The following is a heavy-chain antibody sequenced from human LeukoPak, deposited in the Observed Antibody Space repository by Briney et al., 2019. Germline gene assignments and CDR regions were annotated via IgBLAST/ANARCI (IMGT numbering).Heavy chain of an antibody. CDR3: ARGYGDNSGALDI. D-gene: IGHD4-23*01. CDR2: IWYDGRKK. Sequence: GGSLRLSCAASGFTFSSYGMHWVRQAPGKGLEWVAVIWYDGRKKYYADSVKGRFTISRDNSKNTLYLQMNSLRAEDTALYYCARGYGDNSGALDIWGQGTMVTVSS. V-gene: IGHV3-33*01. CDR1: GFTFSSYG. J-gene: IGHJ3*02.